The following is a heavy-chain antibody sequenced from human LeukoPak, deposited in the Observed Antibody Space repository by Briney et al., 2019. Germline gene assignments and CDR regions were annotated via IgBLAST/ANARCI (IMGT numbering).Heavy chain of an antibody. V-gene: IGHV3-21*01. D-gene: IGHD3-10*01. CDR2: ISSRSDYK. Sequence: PGGSLRLSCAASGFTFGDNGMHWVRQAPGRGLEWVSSISSRSDYKYYADSVKGRFTISRDDAKNSLYLQMNSLRDEDTAVYYCARLPELPGFGDYWGQGALVTVSS. CDR1: GFTFGDNG. J-gene: IGHJ4*02. CDR3: ARLPELPGFGDY.